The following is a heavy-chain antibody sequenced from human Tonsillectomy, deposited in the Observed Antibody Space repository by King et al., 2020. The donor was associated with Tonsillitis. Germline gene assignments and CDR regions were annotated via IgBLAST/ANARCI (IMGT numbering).Heavy chain of an antibody. CDR3: ARSSAMVVSFIDY. J-gene: IGHJ4*02. CDR2: IWYDGSNK. CDR1: GFTFSSYG. D-gene: IGHD5-18*01. Sequence: VQLVESGGGVVQPGRSLRLSCAASGFTFSSYGMHWVRQAPGKGLEWVAVIWYDGSNKYYADSVKGRFTISRDNSKNTLYLQMNSLRAEDTAVYYCARSSAMVVSFIDYWGQGTLVTVSS. V-gene: IGHV3-33*08.